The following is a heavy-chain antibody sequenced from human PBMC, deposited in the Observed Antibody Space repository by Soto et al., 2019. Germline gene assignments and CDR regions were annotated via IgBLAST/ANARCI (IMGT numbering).Heavy chain of an antibody. V-gene: IGHV3-30-3*01. CDR1: GFTFGSYA. CDR2: ISYDGSNK. D-gene: IGHD3-10*01. Sequence: PGGSLRLSCAASGFTFGSYAMHWVRQAPGKGLEWVAVISYDGSNKYYADSVKGRFTISRDNSKNTLYLQMNSLRAEDTAVYYCARDIYGSGSYYGMDVWGQGTTVTV. CDR3: ARDIYGSGSYYGMDV. J-gene: IGHJ6*02.